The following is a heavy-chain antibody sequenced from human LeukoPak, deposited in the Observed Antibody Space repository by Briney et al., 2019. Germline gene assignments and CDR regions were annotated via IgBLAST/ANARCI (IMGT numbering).Heavy chain of an antibody. CDR2: IIPIFGTA. D-gene: IGHD6-19*01. CDR1: GGTFSSYA. V-gene: IGHV1-69*13. J-gene: IGHJ5*02. Sequence: ASVKVSCKASGGTFSSYAISWVRQAPGQGLEWMGGIIPIFGTANYAQKFQGRVTITADESTSTAYMELSSLRSEDTAVYYCARVSAAGYSSGYNWFDPWGQGTLVTVSS. CDR3: ARVSAAGYSSGYNWFDP.